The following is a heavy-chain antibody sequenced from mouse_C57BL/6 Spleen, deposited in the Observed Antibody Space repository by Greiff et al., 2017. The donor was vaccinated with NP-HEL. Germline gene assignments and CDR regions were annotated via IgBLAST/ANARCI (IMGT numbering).Heavy chain of an antibody. CDR2: IDPETGGT. J-gene: IGHJ4*01. D-gene: IGHD2-10*01. CDR3: ARLAYYGNYEAMDY. CDR1: GYTFTDYE. V-gene: IGHV1-15*01. Sequence: QVQLQQSGAELVRPGASVTLSCKASGYTFTDYEMHWVKQTPVHGLEWIGAIDPETGGTAYNQKFKGKAILTADKSSSTAYMELRSLTSEDSAVYYCARLAYYGNYEAMDYWGQGTSVTVSS.